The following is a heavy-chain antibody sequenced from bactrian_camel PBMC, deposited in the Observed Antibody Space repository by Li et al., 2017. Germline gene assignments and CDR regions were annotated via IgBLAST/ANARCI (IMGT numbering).Heavy chain of an antibody. CDR3: AAGALGYIGAKCPPDFGEY. CDR1: KYSYGDFS. J-gene: IGHJ4*01. Sequence: HVQLVESGGGSVQAGGSLRLSCEVYKYSYGDFSMGWFRQAPGKDREGVAVINSDGTTNYADFVKGRFTLSVDHAKNIVYLQMNNLKPEDTAVYYCAAGALGYIGAKCPPDFGEYWGQGTQVTVS. V-gene: IGHV3S53*01. D-gene: IGHD1*01. CDR2: INSDGTT.